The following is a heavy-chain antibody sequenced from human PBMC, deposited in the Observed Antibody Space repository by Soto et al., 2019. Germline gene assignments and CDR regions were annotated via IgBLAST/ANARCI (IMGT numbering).Heavy chain of an antibody. V-gene: IGHV1-18*01. CDR3: ARDSGYGDYEAFVDV. J-gene: IGHJ6*02. Sequence: QVQLVQSGAEVKKPGASVKVSCKASGYTFTSYGISWVRQAPGQGLEGRGWISAYNGNTNYAQTLQGRVTMTTDTSTSTAYMELRSLRSDDTAVYYCARDSGYGDYEAFVDVWGHGTTVTVSS. CDR1: GYTFTSYG. CDR2: ISAYNGNT. D-gene: IGHD4-17*01.